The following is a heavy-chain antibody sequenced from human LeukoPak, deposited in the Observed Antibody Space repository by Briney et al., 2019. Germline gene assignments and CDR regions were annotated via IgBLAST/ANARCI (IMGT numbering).Heavy chain of an antibody. D-gene: IGHD3-10*01. CDR3: ARDPDTAGSYYDY. CDR1: GFTFSTYA. V-gene: IGHV3-23*01. Sequence: GGSLRLSCAASGFTFSTYAMNWVRQAPGKGLEWVSAISGSATGTYYADSVKGRFTISRDNAKNSLYLQMNSLRAEDTAMYYCARDPDTAGSYYDYWGQGALVTVSS. CDR2: ISGSATGT. J-gene: IGHJ4*02.